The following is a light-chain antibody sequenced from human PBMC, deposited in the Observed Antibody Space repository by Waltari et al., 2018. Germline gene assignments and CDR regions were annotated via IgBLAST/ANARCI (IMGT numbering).Light chain of an antibody. CDR1: QNISSSY. CDR3: QQYGGSPRIFT. Sequence: DIVMTQSPGTLSLSPGERATLSCKTSQNISSSYLTWYQQKPGQAPRLVVYGVSTRATGIPDRFSGSRSGTDFTLTISRLEPEDFVVYYCQQYGGSPRIFTFGAGTKVEIK. V-gene: IGKV3-20*01. J-gene: IGKJ3*01. CDR2: GVS.